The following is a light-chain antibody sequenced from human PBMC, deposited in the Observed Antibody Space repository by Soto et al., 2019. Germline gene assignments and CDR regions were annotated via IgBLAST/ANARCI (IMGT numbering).Light chain of an antibody. CDR3: QVWDSSSDHPV. CDR2: YDS. CDR1: NIRSKS. Sequence: SYELTQPPSVSVAPGKTARITCGGNNIRSKSVHWYQQKPGQAPVLVIYYDSDRPSGIPERFSGSNSGNTATLTISRVEAGDVADYYCQVWDSSSDHPVFGGGTQLTVL. J-gene: IGLJ3*02. V-gene: IGLV3-21*04.